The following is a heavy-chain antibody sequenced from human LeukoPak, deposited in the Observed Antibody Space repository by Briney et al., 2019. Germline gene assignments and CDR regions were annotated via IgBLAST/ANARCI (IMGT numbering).Heavy chain of an antibody. J-gene: IGHJ4*02. D-gene: IGHD4-17*01. Sequence: GGSLRLSCAASGFTCSSYGMHWVRQAPGRGLEWVAVIWYDGSNKYYADSVKGRFTISRDNSKNTLYLQMNSLRAEDTAVYYCAKPHDYGDYTFGYWGQGTLVTVSS. CDR1: GFTCSSYG. V-gene: IGHV3-33*06. CDR3: AKPHDYGDYTFGY. CDR2: IWYDGSNK.